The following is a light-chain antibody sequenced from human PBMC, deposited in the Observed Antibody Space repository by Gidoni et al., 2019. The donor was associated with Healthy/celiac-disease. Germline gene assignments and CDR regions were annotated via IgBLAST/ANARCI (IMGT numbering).Light chain of an antibody. CDR3: QQYGSSPKT. CDR1: QSVSSSY. V-gene: IGKV3-20*01. CDR2: GAS. J-gene: IGKJ1*01. Sequence: EIMLTQSPGNLSLSPGERATLSCRASQSVSSSYLAWYQQKPGQAPRLLIYGASSRATGIPDRFSGSGSGTEFTLTISRLEPEDFAVYYCQQYGSSPKTFXQXTKVEIK.